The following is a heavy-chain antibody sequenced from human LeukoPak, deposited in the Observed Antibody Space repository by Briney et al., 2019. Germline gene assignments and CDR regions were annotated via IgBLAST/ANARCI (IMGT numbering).Heavy chain of an antibody. J-gene: IGHJ4*02. Sequence: ASVKVSCKASGYTFTGYYMHWVRQAPGQGLEWMGWINPNSGGTNYAQKFQGRVTMTRDTSISTAYMELSRLRSEDTAVYYCARGDILTGPFDYWGQGTLVTVSS. CDR2: INPNSGGT. D-gene: IGHD3-9*01. V-gene: IGHV1-2*02. CDR1: GYTFTGYY. CDR3: ARGDILTGPFDY.